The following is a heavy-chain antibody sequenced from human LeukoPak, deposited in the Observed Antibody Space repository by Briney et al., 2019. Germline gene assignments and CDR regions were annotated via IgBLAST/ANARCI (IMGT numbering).Heavy chain of an antibody. CDR3: TVVNYGSGSYPLGS. D-gene: IGHD3-10*01. Sequence: GGSLRLSCAASGFTFSHAWMSWVRQAPGKGLELVGRIKNKPDGGTSVYAGPVKGRFTNSRDDSKNTLYLQMNSLKTEDTAVYYCTVVNYGSGSYPLGSWGQGTLVTVSS. J-gene: IGHJ5*02. CDR1: GFTFSHAW. V-gene: IGHV3-15*01. CDR2: IKNKPDGGTS.